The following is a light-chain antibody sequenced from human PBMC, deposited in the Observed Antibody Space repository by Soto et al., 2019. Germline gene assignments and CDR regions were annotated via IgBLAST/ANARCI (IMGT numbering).Light chain of an antibody. J-gene: IGLJ1*01. Sequence: QSVLTQPASVSGSPGQSITISCTGTSSDVGGYAYVSWYQQHPGKAPKLMICDVSNRPSGVSNRFSGSKSGNTASLTISGLQAEDEADYYCSSYTSGTTFVFGPGTKATVL. CDR1: SSDVGGYAY. V-gene: IGLV2-14*01. CDR3: SSYTSGTTFV. CDR2: DVS.